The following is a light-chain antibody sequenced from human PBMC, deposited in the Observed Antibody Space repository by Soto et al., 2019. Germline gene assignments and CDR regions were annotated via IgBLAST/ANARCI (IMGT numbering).Light chain of an antibody. CDR2: GAS. CDR3: KQYKEWPPFT. Sequence: EIVLTPSPATLSVSPAATATLSSRDSQYVSNKVAWYQQKPGQAPSLLILGASTRATGVPARFSGSGSGTEFTLSISSLQSEDFAVYYCKQYKEWPPFTFGQGTRLEIK. CDR1: QYVSNK. J-gene: IGKJ5*01. V-gene: IGKV3-15*01.